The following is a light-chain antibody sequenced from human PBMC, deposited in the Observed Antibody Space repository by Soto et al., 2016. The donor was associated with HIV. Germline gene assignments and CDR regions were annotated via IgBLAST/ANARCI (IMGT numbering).Light chain of an antibody. J-gene: IGKJ2*01. CDR2: KAS. V-gene: IGKV1-5*03. CDR3: QQYDTYPYT. Sequence: DVQMTQSPSTLSASVGDRVPITCRASQNIIIWLAWYQQKPGKAPKVLIYKASSLESGVPSRFSGSGSGTEFTLTISSLQPDDFATYYCQQYDTYPYTFGLGDQAGDQT. CDR1: QNIIIW.